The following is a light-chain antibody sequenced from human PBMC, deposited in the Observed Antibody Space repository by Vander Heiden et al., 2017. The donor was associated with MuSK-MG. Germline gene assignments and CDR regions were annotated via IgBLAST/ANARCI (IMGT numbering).Light chain of an antibody. CDR3: QQCYNNPRT. J-gene: IGKJ4*02. CDR1: QGVGSY. V-gene: IGKV1-39*01. CDR2: AVS. Sequence: DIQPPHSPSYLSASLADRVTITCRAGQGVGSYLNWYQQKPGKAPKLLIYAVSTLQSGVSSRFSGSGAGTDFTLTISRLQPEDFATYYCQQCYNNPRTFGEGTKVEIK.